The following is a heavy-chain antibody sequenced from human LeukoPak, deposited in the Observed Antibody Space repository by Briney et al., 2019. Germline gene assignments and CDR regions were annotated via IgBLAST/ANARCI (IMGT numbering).Heavy chain of an antibody. CDR2: ISGSGGST. V-gene: IGHV3-23*01. J-gene: IGHJ4*02. Sequence: LTGRSLRLSCAASGFTFSSYAMSWVRQAPGKGLEWVSAISGSGGSTYYADSVKGRFTISRDNSKNTLYLQMNSLRAEDTAVYYCAKGAADYYDSSGYYGIDYWGQGTLVTVSS. CDR3: AKGAADYYDSSGYYGIDY. CDR1: GFTFSSYA. D-gene: IGHD3-22*01.